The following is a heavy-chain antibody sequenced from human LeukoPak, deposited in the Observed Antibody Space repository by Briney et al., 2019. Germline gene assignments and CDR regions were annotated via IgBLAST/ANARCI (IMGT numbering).Heavy chain of an antibody. CDR3: ARDLRGSHAFDI. Sequence: PGGSLRLSCAASGFSFNTYIMTWVRQAPGKGLEWVSSISTSSNYIYYADSVKGRFTISRDNAKNSLHLQMNSLRAEDTAVYYCARDLRGSHAFDIWGQGTMVTVSS. J-gene: IGHJ3*02. CDR1: GFSFNTYI. V-gene: IGHV3-21*01. D-gene: IGHD2-15*01. CDR2: ISTSSNYI.